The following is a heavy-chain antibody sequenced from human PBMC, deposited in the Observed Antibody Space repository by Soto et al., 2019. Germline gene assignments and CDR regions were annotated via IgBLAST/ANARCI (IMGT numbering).Heavy chain of an antibody. CDR3: ARGGNIAAAGTCWFDP. V-gene: IGHV4-61*01. D-gene: IGHD6-13*01. CDR1: GGSVSSGSYY. J-gene: IGHJ5*02. CDR2: IYYSGST. Sequence: PSETLSLTCTVSGGSVSSGSYYWSWIRQPPGKGLEWIGYIYYSGSTNYNPSLKSRVTISVDASKNQFSLKLSSVTAADTAVYYCARGGNIAAAGTCWFDPWGQGTLVTVSS.